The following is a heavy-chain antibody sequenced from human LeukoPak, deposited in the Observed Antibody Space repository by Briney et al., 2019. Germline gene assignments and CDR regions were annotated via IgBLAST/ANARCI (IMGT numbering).Heavy chain of an antibody. CDR2: ISWNSGSI. CDR1: GFTFDDYA. Sequence: AGGSLRLSCAASGFTFDDYAMHWVRQAPGKGLEWVSGISWNSGSIGYADSVKGRFTISRDNAKNSPYLQMNSLTAEATALYYCGKDRSGLRDFDFGAFDIWGQGTMVTVSS. J-gene: IGHJ3*02. V-gene: IGHV3-9*01. D-gene: IGHD3-9*01. CDR3: GKDRSGLRDFDFGAFDI.